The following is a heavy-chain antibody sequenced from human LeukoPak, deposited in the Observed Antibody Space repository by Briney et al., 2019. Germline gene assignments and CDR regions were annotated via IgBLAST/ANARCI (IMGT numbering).Heavy chain of an antibody. CDR2: IYYSGST. CDR3: ARHDISSSRTGDY. J-gene: IGHJ4*02. D-gene: IGHD6-13*01. CDR1: GGSISSYY. V-gene: IGHV4-39*01. Sequence: PSETLSLTCTVSGGSISSYYWGWIRQPPGKGLEWIGSIYYSGSTYYNPSLKSRVTISVDTSKNQFSLKLSSVTAADTAVYYCARHDISSSRTGDYWGQGTLVTVSS.